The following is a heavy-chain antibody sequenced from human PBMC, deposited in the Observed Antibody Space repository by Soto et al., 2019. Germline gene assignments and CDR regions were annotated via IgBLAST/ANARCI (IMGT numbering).Heavy chain of an antibody. D-gene: IGHD5-18*01. CDR3: TTDDSYGYYYYYYMDV. V-gene: IGHV3-15*01. CDR1: GFTFSNAW. J-gene: IGHJ6*03. Sequence: GGSLRLSCAASGFTFSNAWMSWVRQAPGKGLEWVGRIKSKTDGGTTDYAAPVKGRFTISRDDSKNTLYLQMNSLKTEDTAVYYCTTDDSYGYYYYYYMDVWGKGTTVTVSS. CDR2: IKSKTDGGTT.